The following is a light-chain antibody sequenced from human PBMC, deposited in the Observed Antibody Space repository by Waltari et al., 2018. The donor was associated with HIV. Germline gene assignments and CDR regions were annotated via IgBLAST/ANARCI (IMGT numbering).Light chain of an antibody. CDR1: QSISSW. V-gene: IGKV1-5*03. Sequence: DIQMTQSPSTLSASVGDRVTITCRASQSISSWLAWYQQKPGKAPKLLIYKASSLESGVPSMFSGIGSGTEFTLTISSLQPDDFATYYCQQYNSYSITFGQGTRLEIK. J-gene: IGKJ5*01. CDR2: KAS. CDR3: QQYNSYSIT.